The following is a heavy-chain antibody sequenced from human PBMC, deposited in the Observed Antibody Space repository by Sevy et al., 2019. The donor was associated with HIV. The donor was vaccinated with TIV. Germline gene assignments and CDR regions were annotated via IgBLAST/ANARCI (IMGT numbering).Heavy chain of an antibody. J-gene: IGHJ4*02. Sequence: SETLSLTCTVSGGSITSLYWNWIRQPPGKGLEWIANIYYNGHINYNPSLKSRVTLLLDTSKNQFSLGLGSVTAADTAMYYCAGENAWGRGYSWGQGTLVTVSS. CDR2: IYYNGHI. D-gene: IGHD1-26*01. CDR1: GGSITSLY. V-gene: IGHV4-59*08. CDR3: AGENAWGRGYS.